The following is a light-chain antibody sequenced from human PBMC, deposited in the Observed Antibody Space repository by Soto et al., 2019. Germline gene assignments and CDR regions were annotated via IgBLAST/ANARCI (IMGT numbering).Light chain of an antibody. CDR1: QTVSRS. CDR2: GAS. J-gene: IGKJ2*01. V-gene: IGKV3-15*01. Sequence: EVVLTQSPATLSVSPGERATLSCRASQTVSRSLAWLQQKPGQAPRLLIYGASMRATGVPDRFSGSGSGTDFTLTISSLQSEDFAVYYCQQYIDWPPYTFGQGTKVEIK. CDR3: QQYIDWPPYT.